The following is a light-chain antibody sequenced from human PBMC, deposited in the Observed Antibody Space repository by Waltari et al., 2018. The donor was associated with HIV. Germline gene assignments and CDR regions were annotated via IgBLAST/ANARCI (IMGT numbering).Light chain of an antibody. Sequence: DIVITQSPDSLAVSLGARTTITCTSRQSGLSTVNNKSYLAWYQQRPGQPPRLLISWASVRESGVPDRFSGSGSGTDFTLTINTLQAEDVAVYYCQQYATPPPTFGQGTRVEIK. CDR3: QQYATPPPT. CDR1: QSGLSTVNNKSY. CDR2: WAS. J-gene: IGKJ2*01. V-gene: IGKV4-1*01.